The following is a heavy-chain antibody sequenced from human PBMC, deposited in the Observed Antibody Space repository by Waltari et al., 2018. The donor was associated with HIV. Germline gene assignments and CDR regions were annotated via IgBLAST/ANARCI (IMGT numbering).Heavy chain of an antibody. D-gene: IGHD3-22*01. CDR1: GGSISSYY. J-gene: IGHJ4*02. V-gene: IGHV4-59*01. Sequence: QVQLQESGPGLVKPSETLSLTCTVSGGSISSYYWSWIRQPPGKGLEWIGYIYYSGSTNYNPSLKSRVTISVDTSKNQFSLKLSSVTAADTAVYYCARNYDSSGYYYDYWGQGTLVTVSS. CDR2: IYYSGST. CDR3: ARNYDSSGYYYDY.